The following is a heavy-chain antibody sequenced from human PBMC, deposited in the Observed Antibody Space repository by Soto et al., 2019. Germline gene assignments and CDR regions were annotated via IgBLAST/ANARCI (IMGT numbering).Heavy chain of an antibody. CDR1: GYSFTSYW. CDR3: VRDNNWSFDY. D-gene: IGHD1-1*01. Sequence: GESLKISCKGSGYSFTSYWIGWVRQAPGKGLVGVSHIGPDGSNIWEADSVQGRFTISRDNARNRLYLQMNSLRDEDTAIYYCVRDNNWSFDYWGQGILVTVSS. V-gene: IGHV3-74*01. J-gene: IGHJ4*02. CDR2: IGPDGSNI.